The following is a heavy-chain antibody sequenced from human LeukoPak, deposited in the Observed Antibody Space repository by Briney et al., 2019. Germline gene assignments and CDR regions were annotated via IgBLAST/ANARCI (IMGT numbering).Heavy chain of an antibody. CDR1: GGTFSSYA. CDR2: IIPIFGTA. CDR3: ARGGRIAAAGRFHYYGMDV. D-gene: IGHD6-13*01. J-gene: IGHJ6*02. Sequence: ASVKVSCKASGGTFSSYAISWVRQAPGQGLEWMGGIIPIFGTANYAQKFQGRVTITADESTSTAYMELSSLRSEDTAVYYCARGGRIAAAGRFHYYGMDVWGQGTTVTVSS. V-gene: IGHV1-69*13.